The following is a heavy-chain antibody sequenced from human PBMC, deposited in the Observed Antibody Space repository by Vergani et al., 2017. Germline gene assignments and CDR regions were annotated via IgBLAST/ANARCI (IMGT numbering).Heavy chain of an antibody. CDR3: AKDYIIGSGSYYNMYYYYYGRDV. D-gene: IGHD3-10*01. CDR2: ISYDGSNK. CDR1: GFTFSSYG. Sequence: QVQLVESGGGVVQPGRSLRLSCAASGFTFSSYGMHWVRQAPGKGLEWVAVISYDGSNKYYADSVKGRFTISRDNSKNTLYLQMNSLRAEDTAVYYCAKDYIIGSGSYYNMYYYYYGRDVWGQGP. J-gene: IGHJ6*02. V-gene: IGHV3-30*18.